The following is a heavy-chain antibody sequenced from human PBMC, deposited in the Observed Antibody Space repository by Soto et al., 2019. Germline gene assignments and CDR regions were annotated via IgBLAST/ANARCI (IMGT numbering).Heavy chain of an antibody. J-gene: IGHJ4*02. Sequence: EVQLVESGGGLIQPGGSLRLSCAASGFTVSSKYMTWVRQAPGKGLEWVSVIYGGGTTYYADSVKGRFTISRDNSKTTLYLQMTSLRAEDTAVYYCVQTTGWPGFAFWGPGTLVTVSS. CDR3: VQTTGWPGFAF. CDR2: IYGGGTT. V-gene: IGHV3-53*01. D-gene: IGHD6-19*01. CDR1: GFTVSSKY.